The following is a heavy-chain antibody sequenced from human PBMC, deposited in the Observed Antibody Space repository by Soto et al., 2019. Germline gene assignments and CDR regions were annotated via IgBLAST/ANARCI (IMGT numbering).Heavy chain of an antibody. Sequence: GASVKVSCKASGGSFGNLAISWVRQAPGQGLEWVAGIIPIYRASNYAEHFRGRISLTLDESTATTYLQLSSLTSEDSAIYYCATDTKDGYNYWLFDLWGRGTQVTVSS. CDR2: IIPIYRAS. V-gene: IGHV1-69*13. J-gene: IGHJ2*01. D-gene: IGHD2-21*02. CDR3: ATDTKDGYNYWLFDL. CDR1: GGSFGNLA.